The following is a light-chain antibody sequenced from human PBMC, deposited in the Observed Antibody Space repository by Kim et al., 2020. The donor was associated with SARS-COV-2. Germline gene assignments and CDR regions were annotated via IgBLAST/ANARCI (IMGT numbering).Light chain of an antibody. CDR3: TSYTRGSTLV. Sequence: GQTITISCNGTRSDVGSSDRVSWYQQPPGTAPKLMIYEVTNRPSGVPDRFSGSKSGNTASLTISGLQAEDEADYYCTSYTRGSTLVFGGGTQLTVL. V-gene: IGLV2-18*02. CDR1: RSDVGSSDR. J-gene: IGLJ3*02. CDR2: EVT.